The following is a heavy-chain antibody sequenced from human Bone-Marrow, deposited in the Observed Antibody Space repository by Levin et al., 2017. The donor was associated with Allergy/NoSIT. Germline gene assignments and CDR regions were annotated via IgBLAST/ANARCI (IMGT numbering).Heavy chain of an antibody. CDR3: AGEGKNTYLDF. D-gene: IGHD4-23*01. V-gene: IGHV3-11*01. CDR1: GFSFSDYY. CDR2: MSTGGRTI. J-gene: IGHJ4*02. Sequence: AGGSLRLSCAASGFSFSDYYMSWIRQAPGKGLEWVSYMSTGGRTIYYADSVKGRFTISRDNGRKSLYLQMDNLRAEDTAVYYCAGEGKNTYLDFWGQGTLVTVSS.